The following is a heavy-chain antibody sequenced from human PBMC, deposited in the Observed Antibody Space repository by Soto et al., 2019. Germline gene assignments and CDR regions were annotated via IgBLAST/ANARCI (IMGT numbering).Heavy chain of an antibody. J-gene: IGHJ4*02. Sequence: PGGSLTLSFVASGLTLTDNYMTWIRQAPGKGLEWLSYISNSDYTTYYADSVKGRITISRDNAKNLLYLQLNGLRVENTAVYYCASGKWSLDYWGQGILVTVSS. CDR2: ISNSDYTT. V-gene: IGHV3-11*01. CDR3: ASGKWSLDY. D-gene: IGHD2-8*01. CDR1: GLTLTDNY.